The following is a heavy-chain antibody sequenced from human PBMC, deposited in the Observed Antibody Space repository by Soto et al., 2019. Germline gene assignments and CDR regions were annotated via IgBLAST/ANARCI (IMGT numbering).Heavy chain of an antibody. D-gene: IGHD6-6*01. J-gene: IGHJ4*02. V-gene: IGHV3-21*01. CDR1: GFTFRIYN. Sequence: EVELVESGGGLVKPGGSLRLSCAASGFTFRIYNMIRVRQAPGKGLEWVSFISRSSSYIYYADSVKGRFTISRDNAKNSLYLQMNGLRAEDTSVYYCARQYPSSSRHFDHWGQGSRVIVSS. CDR2: ISRSSSYI. CDR3: ARQYPSSSRHFDH.